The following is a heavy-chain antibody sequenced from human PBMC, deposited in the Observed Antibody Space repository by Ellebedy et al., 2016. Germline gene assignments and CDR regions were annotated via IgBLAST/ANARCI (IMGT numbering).Heavy chain of an antibody. CDR3: ASSVVVPAAMFHYGVDV. J-gene: IGHJ6*02. D-gene: IGHD2-2*01. V-gene: IGHV1-69*13. CDR1: RGTFSSYA. Sequence: SVKVSXKASRGTFSSYAISWVRQAPGQGLEWMGGIIPIFGTANYAQKFQGRVTITADESTSTAYMELSSLRSEDTAVYYCASSVVVPAAMFHYGVDVWGQGTTVTVSS. CDR2: IIPIFGTA.